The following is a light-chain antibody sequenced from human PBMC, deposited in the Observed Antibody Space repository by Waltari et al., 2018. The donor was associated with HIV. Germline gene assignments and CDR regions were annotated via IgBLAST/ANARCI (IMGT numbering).Light chain of an antibody. CDR1: SSDVGSYNL. CDR2: EGS. Sequence: QSALTQPASVSGPPGQSITISCTGTSSDVGSYNLVSWYQQHPGKAPKVMIYEGSKRPSGVSNRFSGSKSGNTASLTISGLQAEDEADYYCCSYTGSSTRRPYVFGTGTKVTVL. V-gene: IGLV2-23*01. J-gene: IGLJ1*01. CDR3: CSYTGSSTRRPYV.